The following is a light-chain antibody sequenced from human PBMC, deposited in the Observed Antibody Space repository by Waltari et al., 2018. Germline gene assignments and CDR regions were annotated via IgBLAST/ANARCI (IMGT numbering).Light chain of an antibody. CDR1: QNIRTY. V-gene: IGKV1-39*01. Sequence: DVQMTQSPSSLSASVGDRVTITCRASQNIRTYLNWYQQKPGQAPNLRIYAASSLQSGVPSRFSGSGSGTDFTLTINSLQPEDSAAYFCQQSFSSPRTFGQGTKVEIK. CDR3: QQSFSSPRT. CDR2: AAS. J-gene: IGKJ1*01.